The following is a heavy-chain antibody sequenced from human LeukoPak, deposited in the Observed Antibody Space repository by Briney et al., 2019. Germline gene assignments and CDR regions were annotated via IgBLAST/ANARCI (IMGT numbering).Heavy chain of an antibody. Sequence: PSETLSLTCTVYGGSISSYYWSWIRQPPGQGLKWIGYIYYSGSTNYNPSLKSRVTISVDTSKNQFSLKLSSVTAADTAVYYCARHRPGERRFDPWGQGTLVTVSS. V-gene: IGHV4-59*08. D-gene: IGHD3-16*01. CDR2: IYYSGST. J-gene: IGHJ5*02. CDR3: ARHRPGERRFDP. CDR1: GGSISSYY.